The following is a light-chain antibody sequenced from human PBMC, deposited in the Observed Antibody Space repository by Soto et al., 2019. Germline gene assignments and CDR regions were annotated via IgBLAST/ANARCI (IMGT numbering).Light chain of an antibody. CDR2: GPS. V-gene: IGKV3-15*01. CDR3: QQYYSSPRT. J-gene: IGKJ1*01. CDR1: QSISSS. Sequence: EILMTQSPATLSVSPGERATLSCRASQSISSSLVWYQQKPGQAPRLLIYGPSTRATGIPARFSGSGSGTEFTLTISSLQSEDVAVYYCQQYYSSPRTFGQGTKVEIK.